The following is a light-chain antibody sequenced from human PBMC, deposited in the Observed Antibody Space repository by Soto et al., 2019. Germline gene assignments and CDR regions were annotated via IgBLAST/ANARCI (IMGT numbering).Light chain of an antibody. CDR3: QQRSNWPPL. V-gene: IGKV3-11*01. J-gene: IGKJ3*01. CDR1: PRVSSS. CDR2: AAS. Sequence: EIVLPQSPATLSLSPGERATLSCRASPRVSSSLAWYQQKPGQAPRLLIYAASNRATGIPARFSGSGSGTDFTLTISSLEPEDFAVYYCQQRSNWPPLFGPGTKVDIK.